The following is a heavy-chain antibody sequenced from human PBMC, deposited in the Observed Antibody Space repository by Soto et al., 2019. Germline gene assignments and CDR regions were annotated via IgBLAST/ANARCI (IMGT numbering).Heavy chain of an antibody. CDR1: GYTFTSYY. CDR2: INPKFGDT. CDR3: ARNMDYYYGPGSGNGHGF. V-gene: IGHV1-2*02. J-gene: IGHJ6*02. D-gene: IGHD3-10*01. Sequence: QVQLVQSGAEVKEPGDSVRVSCEASGYTFTSYYIHWVRQAHGQGLEWMGWINPKFGDTTYAQDFQGRVSMTRDMSISTVYMELSRLTSDDTAIYYCARNMDYYYGPGSGNGHGFWGQGSTVTVFS.